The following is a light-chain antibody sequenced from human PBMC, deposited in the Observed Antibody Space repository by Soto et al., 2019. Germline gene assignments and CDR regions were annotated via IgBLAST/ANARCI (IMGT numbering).Light chain of an antibody. V-gene: IGKV3-11*01. CDR2: DAS. Sequence: EIVLTQSPATLSLSPGERATLSCRASQSVSNYLAWFQQKPGQAPRLLIYDASNKATGIPARFSGSGSGTDFTLTISSLEPEDFAVYYCQQRSSWPLLTFGGGTKVEI. CDR3: QQRSSWPLLT. CDR1: QSVSNY. J-gene: IGKJ4*01.